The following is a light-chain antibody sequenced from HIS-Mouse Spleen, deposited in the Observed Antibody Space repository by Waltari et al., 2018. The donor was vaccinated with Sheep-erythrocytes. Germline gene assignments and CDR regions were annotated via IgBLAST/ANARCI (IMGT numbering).Light chain of an antibody. Sequence: DIVMTQSPLSLPVTPGEPASISCRSSQILLHSNGYNYLDWYLQKPGPSPQLLIYLGSNRASGVPDRFSGSGSGTDFTLTISSLQPEDFATYYCQQSYSTPPLTFGGGTKVEIK. CDR1: QILLHSNGYNY. CDR3: QQSYSTPPLT. CDR2: LGS. V-gene: IGKV2-28*01. J-gene: IGKJ4*01.